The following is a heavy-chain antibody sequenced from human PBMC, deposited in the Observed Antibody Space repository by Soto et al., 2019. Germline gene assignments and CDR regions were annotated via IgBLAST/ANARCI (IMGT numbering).Heavy chain of an antibody. Sequence: EVQLVESGGGFVQPGGSVRLSCAASGFTVTDNFLTWVRQSPGKGLEWVSTIYKGGNTYSADSLKGRLTTSKDNSKNTLHLQMNSLRAEDTAVYYCARGSGWLVFDPWGQGTLVTVSS. J-gene: IGHJ5*02. CDR1: GFTVTDNF. CDR3: ARGSGWLVFDP. CDR2: IYKGGNT. V-gene: IGHV3-66*01. D-gene: IGHD3-9*01.